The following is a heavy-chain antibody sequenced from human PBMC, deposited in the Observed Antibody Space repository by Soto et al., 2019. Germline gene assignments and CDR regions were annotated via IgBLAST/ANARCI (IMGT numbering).Heavy chain of an antibody. D-gene: IGHD3-22*01. CDR1: GFTFSSYE. Sequence: GGSLRLSCAASGFTFSSYEMNWVRQAPGKGLEWVSYISSSGSTIYYADSVKGRFTISRDNAKNSLYLQMNSLRAEDTAVYYCASTGPYYDSSGTYYFDYWGQGTMVTVYS. CDR3: ASTGPYYDSSGTYYFDY. CDR2: ISSSGSTI. V-gene: IGHV3-48*03. J-gene: IGHJ4*02.